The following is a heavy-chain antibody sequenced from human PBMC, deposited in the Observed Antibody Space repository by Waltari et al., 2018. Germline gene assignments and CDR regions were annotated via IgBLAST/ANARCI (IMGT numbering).Heavy chain of an antibody. V-gene: IGHV3-30*18. CDR2: ISYDGSNK. CDR3: AKVHGSGSYYNSGYYGMDV. J-gene: IGHJ6*02. D-gene: IGHD3-10*01. CDR1: GFTFSSSG. Sequence: QVQLVESGGGVVQPGRSLRLSCAASGFTFSSSGMHWVRQAPGKGLEWVAVISYDGSNKYYADSVKGRFTISRDNSKNTLYLQMNSLRAEDTAVYYCAKVHGSGSYYNSGYYGMDVWGQGTTVTVSS.